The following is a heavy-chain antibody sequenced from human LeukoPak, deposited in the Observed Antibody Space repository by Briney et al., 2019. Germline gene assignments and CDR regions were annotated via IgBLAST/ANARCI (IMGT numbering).Heavy chain of an antibody. J-gene: IGHJ4*02. V-gene: IGHV3-11*06. Sequence: GGSLRLSCAASGFTFSDYHMSWIRQAPGKGLERISYITSSGTYTNYADSVKDRFTISRDNAKNSLYLQMNSLRAEDTAVYYCARGSSYYFDYWGQGSLVTVSS. CDR2: ITSSGTYT. CDR3: ARGSSYYFDY. CDR1: GFTFSDYH. D-gene: IGHD6-13*01.